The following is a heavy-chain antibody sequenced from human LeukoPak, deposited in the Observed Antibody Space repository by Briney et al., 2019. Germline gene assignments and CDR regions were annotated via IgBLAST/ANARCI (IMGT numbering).Heavy chain of an antibody. V-gene: IGHV3-53*01. Sequence: GGSLRLSCAASGFTFSSYEMNWVRQAPGKGLECVSVISNDGNTYYADSVKGRFTISRDNSKNAVYLQMDSLRAEDTAVYYCAGDKTTGGYYEFDYWGQGALVTVSS. CDR2: ISNDGNT. D-gene: IGHD3-22*01. CDR3: AGDKTTGGYYEFDY. J-gene: IGHJ4*02. CDR1: GFTFSSYE.